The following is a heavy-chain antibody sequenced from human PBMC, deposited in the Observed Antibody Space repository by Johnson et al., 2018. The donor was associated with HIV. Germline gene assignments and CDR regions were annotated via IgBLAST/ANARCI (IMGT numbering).Heavy chain of an antibody. CDR1: GFTFDDYG. CDR3: ARTRQGAFDI. V-gene: IGHV3-30*03. J-gene: IGHJ3*02. Sequence: QVQLVESGGGVVQPGRSLRLSCAASGFTFDDYGMNWVRQAPGKGLEWVAVISYDGSNKYYADSVKGRFTISRDNSKNTLYLQMNSLRAEDTAVYYCARTRQGAFDIWGQGTMVTVSS. CDR2: ISYDGSNK.